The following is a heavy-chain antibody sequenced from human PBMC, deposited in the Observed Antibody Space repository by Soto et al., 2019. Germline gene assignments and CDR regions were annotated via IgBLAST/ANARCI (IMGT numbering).Heavy chain of an antibody. CDR2: IYYTGTT. V-gene: IGHV4-30-4*01. CDR1: GGSISSGDYY. CDR3: ARYQKGPFDS. J-gene: IGHJ4*02. D-gene: IGHD2-2*01. Sequence: PSGTLSLTCTVSGGSISSGDYYWSWIRQPPGKGLEWIGYIYYTGTTYYNPSLKSRLTISVDTSKNQFSLKLTSVTAADTAVYFCARYQKGPFDSWGQGTLVTVSS.